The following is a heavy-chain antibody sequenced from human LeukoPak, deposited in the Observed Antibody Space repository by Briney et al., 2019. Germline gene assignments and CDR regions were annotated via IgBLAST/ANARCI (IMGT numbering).Heavy chain of an antibody. CDR2: ISSNGGST. V-gene: IGHV3-64D*09. J-gene: IGHJ4*02. Sequence: GGSPRLSCSASGITFSSYAMHWVRQAPGKGLEYVSAISSNGGSTYYADSVKGRFTISRDNSKNTLYLQMSSLRAEDTAVYYCVKGYCSGGSCYSPFDYWGQGTLVTVSS. CDR1: GITFSSYA. D-gene: IGHD2-15*01. CDR3: VKGYCSGGSCYSPFDY.